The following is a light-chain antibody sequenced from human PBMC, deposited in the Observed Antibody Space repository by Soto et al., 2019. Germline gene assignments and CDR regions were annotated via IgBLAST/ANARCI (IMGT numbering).Light chain of an antibody. CDR2: DAS. CDR1: QDIRNY. CDR3: QQYADQFT. Sequence: DIQMTQSPSPLSASVGDRVTITCQASQDIRNYLNWYQKKPGKAPKLLIYDASSLEAGVPSRFSGSGSGTDFTFTISSLQPEDFATYDCQQYADQFTFGPGTEVDVQ. V-gene: IGKV1-33*01. J-gene: IGKJ3*01.